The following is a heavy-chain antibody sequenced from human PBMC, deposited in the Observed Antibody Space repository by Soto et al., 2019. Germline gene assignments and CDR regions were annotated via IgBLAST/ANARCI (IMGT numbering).Heavy chain of an antibody. CDR1: GGTLSSYT. V-gene: IGHV1-69*04. CDR2: TSPNIGIA. Sequence: ASVKVSCKASGGTLSSYTISWVRQAPGQGLEWMGRTSPNIGIANYAQKLQGRVTITTDTSTSTAYMELRSLRSDDTAVYYCARDPIAARLDHDAFDIWGQGTMVTVSS. D-gene: IGHD6-6*01. CDR3: ARDPIAARLDHDAFDI. J-gene: IGHJ3*02.